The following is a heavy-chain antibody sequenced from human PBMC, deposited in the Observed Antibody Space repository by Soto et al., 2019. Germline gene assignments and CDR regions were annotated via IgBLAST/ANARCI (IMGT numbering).Heavy chain of an antibody. V-gene: IGHV3-48*03. CDR2: ISSGGSTV. Sequence: GGSLRLSCAASGFPFSNYEMNWVRQAPGKGLEWVAYISSGGSTVHYADSVRGRFTVSRDNARNSLYLQMNTLRVEDTALYYCARDRAAGGYWGQGTLVTVSS. CDR1: GFPFSNYE. J-gene: IGHJ4*02. CDR3: ARDRAAGGY. D-gene: IGHD6-13*01.